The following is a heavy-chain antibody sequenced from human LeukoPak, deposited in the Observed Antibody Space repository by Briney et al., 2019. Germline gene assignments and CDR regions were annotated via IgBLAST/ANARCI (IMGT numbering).Heavy chain of an antibody. J-gene: IGHJ4*02. D-gene: IGHD6-25*01. CDR2: MNPNSGNT. CDR1: GYTFTSYD. V-gene: IGHV1-8*02. CDR3: ATTGGDIAAADLFDY. Sequence: ASVKVSCKASGYTFTSYDINWVRQATGQGLEWMGWMNPNSGNTGYAQKFQGRVTMTEDTSTDTAYMELSSLRSEDTAVYYCATTGGDIAAADLFDYWGQGTLVTVSS.